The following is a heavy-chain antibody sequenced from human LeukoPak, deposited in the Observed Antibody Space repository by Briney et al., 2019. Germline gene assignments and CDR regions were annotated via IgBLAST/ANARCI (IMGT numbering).Heavy chain of an antibody. V-gene: IGHV3-48*03. D-gene: IGHD3-3*01. Sequence: QPGGSLRLSCTTSGLTFSSYEMSWVRQAPGKGLEWVSYISSSGTTIYYADSVKGRFTISRDNAKSSVYLQMNSLRAEDTAVYYCASRAIFGVVIMDYWGQGTLVTVSS. CDR1: GLTFSSYE. CDR3: ASRAIFGVVIMDY. J-gene: IGHJ4*02. CDR2: ISSSGTTI.